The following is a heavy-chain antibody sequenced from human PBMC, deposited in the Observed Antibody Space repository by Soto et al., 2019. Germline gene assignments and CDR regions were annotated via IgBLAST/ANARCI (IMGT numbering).Heavy chain of an antibody. Sequence: QVQLVQSGAEVKKPGSSVKVSCKASGGTFSSYTISWVRQAPGQGLEWMGRIIPILGIANYAQKFQGRVTITADKSTSTAYMELSSLRSEDTAVYYCASFGAAGDYYYGMDVWGQGTTVTVSS. CDR1: GGTFSSYT. CDR3: ASFGAAGDYYYGMDV. CDR2: IIPILGIA. D-gene: IGHD6-13*01. V-gene: IGHV1-69*02. J-gene: IGHJ6*02.